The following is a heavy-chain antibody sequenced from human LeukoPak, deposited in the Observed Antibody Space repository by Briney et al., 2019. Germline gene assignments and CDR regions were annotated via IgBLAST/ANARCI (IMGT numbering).Heavy chain of an antibody. CDR3: ARRQGAFDI. V-gene: IGHV4-34*01. CDR2: INHSGST. J-gene: IGHJ3*02. CDR1: GGSFSGYY. Sequence: SETLSLTCAVYGGSFSGYYWSWIRQPPGKGLEWIGEINHSGSTNYNPSLKSRVTISVDTSKNQFSLKLSSVTAADTAVYYCARRQGAFDIWGQGTMVTVSS.